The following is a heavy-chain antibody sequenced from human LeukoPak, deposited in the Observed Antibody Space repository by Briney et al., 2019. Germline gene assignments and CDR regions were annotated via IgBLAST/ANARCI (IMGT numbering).Heavy chain of an antibody. V-gene: IGHV1-18*01. Sequence: VASVKVSCKASGYTFTSYGISWVRQAPGQGLEWMGWISAYNGNTHYAQKLQGRVTMTTDTSTSTAYMELRSLRSDDTAVYYCARETLERRSAKDYYYYMDVWGKGTTVTISS. CDR1: GYTFTSYG. J-gene: IGHJ6*03. CDR3: ARETLERRSAKDYYYYMDV. D-gene: IGHD1-1*01. CDR2: ISAYNGNT.